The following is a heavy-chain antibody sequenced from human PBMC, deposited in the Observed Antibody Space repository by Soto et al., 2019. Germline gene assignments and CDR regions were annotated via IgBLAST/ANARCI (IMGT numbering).Heavy chain of an antibody. J-gene: IGHJ4*02. CDR2: ISSSSSYT. Sequence: GGSLRLSCTASGFTFSDYYMSWIRQAPGKGLEWVSYISSSSSYTNYADSVKGRFTISRDNAKNSLYLQMNSLRAEDTAVYYCARDKDYDSSGYYYLANWGQGTLVTVSS. D-gene: IGHD3-22*01. V-gene: IGHV3-11*05. CDR1: GFTFSDYY. CDR3: ARDKDYDSSGYYYLAN.